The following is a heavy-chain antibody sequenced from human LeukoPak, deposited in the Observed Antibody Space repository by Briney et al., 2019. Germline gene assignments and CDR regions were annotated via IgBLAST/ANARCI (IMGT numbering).Heavy chain of an antibody. Sequence: PSETLSLTCTVSGGSISSSSYYWGWIRQPPGKGLEWIGSIYYSGSTYYSPSLKSRVTISVDTSKNQFSLKLSSVTTADTAVYYCARQEGSSGWYVGGDFDYWGQGTLVTVSS. J-gene: IGHJ4*02. CDR2: IYYSGST. CDR3: ARQEGSSGWYVGGDFDY. V-gene: IGHV4-39*01. CDR1: GGSISSSSYY. D-gene: IGHD6-19*01.